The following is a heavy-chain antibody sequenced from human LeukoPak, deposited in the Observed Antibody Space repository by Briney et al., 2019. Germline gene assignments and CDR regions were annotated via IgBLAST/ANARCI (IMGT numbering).Heavy chain of an antibody. CDR3: AKGGLYQLFGEDNWFDP. Sequence: GRSLRLSCAASGFTFDDYAMHWVRQAPGKGLEWVSGISWNSGSIGYADSVKGRFTISKDNAKNSLYLQMNSLRAEDTALYYCAKGGLYQLFGEDNWFDPWGQGTLVTVSS. CDR1: GFTFDDYA. V-gene: IGHV3-9*01. D-gene: IGHD6-6*01. J-gene: IGHJ5*02. CDR2: ISWNSGSI.